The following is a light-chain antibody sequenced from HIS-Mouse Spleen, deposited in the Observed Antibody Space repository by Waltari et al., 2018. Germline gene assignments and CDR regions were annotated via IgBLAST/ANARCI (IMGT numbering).Light chain of an antibody. CDR3: QQYDNLPLT. V-gene: IGKV1-33*01. J-gene: IGKJ4*01. CDR2: DAS. CDR1: EDISND. Sequence: SQMTQSRSSPSAAVVDRGTITCQASEDISNDLNWYQQKPGKAPQPLIYDASHLETGVPSRFSGSGSGTDFTFTISSLQPEDIATYYRQQYDNLPLTFGGGTKVEIK.